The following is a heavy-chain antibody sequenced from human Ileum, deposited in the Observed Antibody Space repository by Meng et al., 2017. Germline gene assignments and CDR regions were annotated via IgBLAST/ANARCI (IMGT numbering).Heavy chain of an antibody. D-gene: IGHD1-1*01. V-gene: IGHV1-3*01. J-gene: IGHJ4*02. CDR3: ARENDNWNYFDY. CDR1: GYTFRNYP. Sequence: QVQRVQSGTGLKKGGACVRVSCTASGYTFRNYPLHWVRQAPGQRPEWMGWINAGNGNIKISQKFQGRITITSDTSATAYMELSSLRSEDTAVYFCARENDNWNYFDYWGQGSLVTVSS. CDR2: INAGNGNI.